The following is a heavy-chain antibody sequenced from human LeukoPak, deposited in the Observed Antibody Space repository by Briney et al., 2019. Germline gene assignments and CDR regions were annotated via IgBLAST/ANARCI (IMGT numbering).Heavy chain of an antibody. CDR3: ARIEGDYGVFVF. J-gene: IGHJ4*02. V-gene: IGHV1-69*05. D-gene: IGHD4-17*01. Sequence: SVKVSCKASGGTFNTYAFNWVRQAPGQGLEWMGRIIPVFGTPHYAQKYQGRLTITTDEFASTVYMELSSLRFQDTAIYYCARIEGDYGVFVFWGQGTLVTVSS. CDR2: IIPVFGTP. CDR1: GGTFNTYA.